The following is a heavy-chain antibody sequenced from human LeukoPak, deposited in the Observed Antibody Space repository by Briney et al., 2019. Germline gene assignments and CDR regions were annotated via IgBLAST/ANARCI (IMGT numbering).Heavy chain of an antibody. CDR3: ARDFREYSSLSYYYMDV. CDR1: GFTFSSYS. V-gene: IGHV3-48*01. Sequence: GGSLRLSCAASGFTFSSYSMNWVRQAPGKGLEWVSYISSSSSTIYYADSVKGRFTISRDNAKNSLYLQMNSLRAEDTAVYYCARDFREYSSLSYYYMDVWGKGTTVTVSS. D-gene: IGHD6-6*01. CDR2: ISSSSSTI. J-gene: IGHJ6*03.